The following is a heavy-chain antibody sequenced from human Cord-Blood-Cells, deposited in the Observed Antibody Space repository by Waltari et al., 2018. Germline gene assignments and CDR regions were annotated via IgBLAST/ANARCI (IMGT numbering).Heavy chain of an antibody. CDR3: ARDFQRYGIVGATGAFDI. V-gene: IGHV4-59*01. CDR1: GGSISSYY. CDR2: FYYSGST. D-gene: IGHD1-26*01. Sequence: QVQLQESGPGLVKPSETLSLTCTVSGGSISSYYWSWIRQPPGKGLEWVGYFYYSGSTNCDPSLKVRVTISVDTSKNQFSLKLSSVTAADTAVYYCARDFQRYGIVGATGAFDIWGQGTMVTVSS. J-gene: IGHJ3*02.